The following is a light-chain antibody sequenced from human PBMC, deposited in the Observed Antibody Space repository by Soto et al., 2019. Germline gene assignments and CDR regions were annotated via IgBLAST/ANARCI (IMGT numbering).Light chain of an antibody. CDR2: GAS. Sequence: EIVLTQSPGTLSLSPVERATLSCMASQSVSNNYLAWYQQKPGQAPRLLIYGASSRATGIPDRFSGSGSGTEFTLTISSLQSEDFAVYYCQQYNNWPPLTFGGGTKVDI. CDR3: QQYNNWPPLT. V-gene: IGKV3D-15*01. J-gene: IGKJ4*01. CDR1: QSVSNN.